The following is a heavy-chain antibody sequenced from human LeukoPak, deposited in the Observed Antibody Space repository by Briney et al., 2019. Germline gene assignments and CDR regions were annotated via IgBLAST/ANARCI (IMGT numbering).Heavy chain of an antibody. CDR1: GFTFSSYA. V-gene: IGHV3-23*01. CDR2: ISGSGGST. D-gene: IGHD6-19*01. Sequence: GGSLRLSCAASGFTFSSYAMSWVRQAPGKGLEWVSAISGSGGSTYYADTVKGRFTISRDNSKNTLYLQMNSLRAEDTAVYYCAKALIAVAGYNWFDPWGQGTLVTVSS. J-gene: IGHJ5*02. CDR3: AKALIAVAGYNWFDP.